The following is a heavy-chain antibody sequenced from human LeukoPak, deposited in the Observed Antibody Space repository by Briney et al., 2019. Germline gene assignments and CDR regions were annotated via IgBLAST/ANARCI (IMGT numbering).Heavy chain of an antibody. J-gene: IGHJ5*02. D-gene: IGHD5-18*01. CDR2: ISYDGSNK. CDR1: GFTFSSYA. CDR3: ARDTAMVPGPNWFDP. V-gene: IGHV3-30*04. Sequence: GRSLRLSCAASGFTFSSYAMHWVRQAPGKGLEWVAVISYDGSNKYYADSVKGRFTISRDNSKNTLYLQMNSLRAEDTAVYYCARDTAMVPGPNWFDPWGQGTLVTVSS.